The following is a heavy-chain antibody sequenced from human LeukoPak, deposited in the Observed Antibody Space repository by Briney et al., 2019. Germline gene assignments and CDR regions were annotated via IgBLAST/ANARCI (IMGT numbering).Heavy chain of an antibody. Sequence: SETLSLTCAVYGGSFSGYYWSWIRQPPGKELEWIGEINHSGSTNYNPSLKSRVTISVDTSKNQFSLKLSSVTAADTAVYYCARNGVYCSSTSCPPPNWFDPWGQGTLVTVSS. D-gene: IGHD2-2*01. V-gene: IGHV4-34*01. J-gene: IGHJ5*02. CDR3: ARNGVYCSSTSCPPPNWFDP. CDR2: INHSGST. CDR1: GGSFSGYY.